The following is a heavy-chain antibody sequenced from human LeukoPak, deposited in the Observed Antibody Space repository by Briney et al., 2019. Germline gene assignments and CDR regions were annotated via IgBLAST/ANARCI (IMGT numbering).Heavy chain of an antibody. Sequence: GGSLRLSCAASGFSVWSNYMSWVRQAPGKGLEWVSVIWSGGGTYYADSVKGRFTISRDNSKNAVYLQMNSLRAEDTAVYYCAGDPDPWGQGTLVTVSS. CDR3: AGDPDP. CDR1: GFSVWSNY. J-gene: IGHJ5*02. CDR2: IWSGGGT. V-gene: IGHV3-66*01.